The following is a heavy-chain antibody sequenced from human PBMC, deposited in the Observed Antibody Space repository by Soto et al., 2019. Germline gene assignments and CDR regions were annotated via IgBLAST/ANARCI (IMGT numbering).Heavy chain of an antibody. Sequence: QVQLQESGPGLVKPSQTLSLTCTVSGGSISSGGYYWSWIRQHPGKGLEWIGYIYYGGSTYYNPSFRSRVTISVDPSKNQFSLKLSSVTAADTAVYYCARVGGINWFDPWGQGTLVTVSS. CDR1: GGSISSGGYY. V-gene: IGHV4-31*03. CDR2: IYYGGST. D-gene: IGHD1-20*01. CDR3: ARVGGINWFDP. J-gene: IGHJ5*02.